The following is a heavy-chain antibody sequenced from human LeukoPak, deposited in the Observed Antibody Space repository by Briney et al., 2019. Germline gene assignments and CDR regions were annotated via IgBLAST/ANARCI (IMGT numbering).Heavy chain of an antibody. CDR2: IYYSGGT. D-gene: IGHD5-12*01. J-gene: IGHJ4*02. CDR3: AKGRGYSGYDSDY. V-gene: IGHV4-59*01. Sequence: PSETLSLTCTVSGGSISSYYWSWLRQPPGKGLEWLGYIYYSGGTNYNPSLKSRVTISVDTSKIHFSLKLSSVTAADTAAYYCAKGRGYSGYDSDYWGQGTLVTVSS. CDR1: GGSISSYY.